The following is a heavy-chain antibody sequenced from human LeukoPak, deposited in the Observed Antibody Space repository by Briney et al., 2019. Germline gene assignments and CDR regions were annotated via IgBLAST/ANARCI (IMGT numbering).Heavy chain of an antibody. J-gene: IGHJ5*02. Sequence: SEXLSLTCTVSGGSISSYYWSWLRQPAGKGLEWIGRIYTSGSTNYNPSLRRRGTMSVETSKKKCSLKLSSVTAADTAVYYCARDPGGQLLHNWFDPWGQGTLVTVSS. CDR3: ARDPGGQLLHNWFDP. CDR2: IYTSGST. CDR1: GGSISSYY. V-gene: IGHV4-4*07. D-gene: IGHD2-2*01.